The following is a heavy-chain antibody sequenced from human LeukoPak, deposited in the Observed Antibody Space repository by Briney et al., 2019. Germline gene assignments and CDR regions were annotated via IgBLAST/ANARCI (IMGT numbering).Heavy chain of an antibody. CDR3: ARDIRALAYDFWSGSMDV. CDR2: INPNSGGT. D-gene: IGHD3-3*01. J-gene: IGHJ6*03. Sequence: ASVKVSCKASGYIFTGYYMHWVRQAPGQGLEWMGWINPNSGGTNYAQKFQGRVTMTRDTSISTAYMELSRLRSDDTAVYYCARDIRALAYDFWSGSMDVWGKGTTVTVSS. V-gene: IGHV1-2*02. CDR1: GYIFTGYY.